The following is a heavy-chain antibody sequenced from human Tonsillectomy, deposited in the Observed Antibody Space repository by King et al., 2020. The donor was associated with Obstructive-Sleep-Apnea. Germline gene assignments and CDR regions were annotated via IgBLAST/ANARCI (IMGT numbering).Heavy chain of an antibody. D-gene: IGHD3-22*01. CDR3: ARGKQFYYDSSCYPNWYFDL. V-gene: IGHV4-39*07. Sequence: LQLQESGPGLVKPSETLSLTCTVSGASISSSTYYWGWIRQPPGKGLEWIGNIFHSGSTYYNPSLKSRVTISIDTSKNQFSLKLSSGTAADTAVYYFARGKQFYYDSSCYPNWYFDLWGRGTLVTVSS. CDR1: GASISSSTYY. CDR2: IFHSGST. J-gene: IGHJ2*01.